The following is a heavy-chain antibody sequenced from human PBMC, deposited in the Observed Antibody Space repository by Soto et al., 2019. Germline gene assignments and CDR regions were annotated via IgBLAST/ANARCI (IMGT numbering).Heavy chain of an antibody. J-gene: IGHJ6*02. CDR2: IKQDGSEK. V-gene: IGHV3-7*03. CDR3: ARVGGQLLYRYYGMDV. CDR1: GFTFSSYW. Sequence: GGSLRLSCAASGFTFSSYWMSWVRQAPGKGLEWVANIKQDGSEKYYVDSVKGRFTISRDNAKNSLYLQMNSLRAEDTAVYYCARVGGQLLYRYYGMDVWGQGTTVTVSS. D-gene: IGHD2-2*02.